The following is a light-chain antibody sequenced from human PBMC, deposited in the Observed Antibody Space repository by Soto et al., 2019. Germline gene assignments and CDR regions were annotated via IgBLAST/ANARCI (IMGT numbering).Light chain of an antibody. CDR2: LGS. CDR1: QSLPHSDGYKY. CDR3: MQTLQTPFT. V-gene: IGKV2-28*01. J-gene: IGKJ3*01. Sequence: DIVLTQSPLSLPVTPGEPASISCKSSQSLPHSDGYKYLDWYVQKAGQSPQLLIYLGSHRASGVPDRLSGSGSGTDFTLKISKLEADDVGVYYCMQTLQTPFTFGPGTKVDIK.